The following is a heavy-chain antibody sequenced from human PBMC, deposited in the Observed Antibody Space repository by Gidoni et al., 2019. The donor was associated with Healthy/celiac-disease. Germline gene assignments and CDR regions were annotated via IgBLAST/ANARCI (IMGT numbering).Heavy chain of an antibody. J-gene: IGHJ3*02. D-gene: IGHD2-15*01. CDR3: AKDPRGIVVPQGTFDI. V-gene: IGHV3-30*02. Sequence: QVQLVVSGGGVVQPGGSLRLFCGASGFTFWSYGMHWVRQAPGKGLEWVAFIRYDGSNKYYADSVKGRFTISRDNSKNTLYLQMNSLRAEDTAVYYCAKDPRGIVVPQGTFDIWGQGTMVTVSS. CDR1: GFTFWSYG. CDR2: IRYDGSNK.